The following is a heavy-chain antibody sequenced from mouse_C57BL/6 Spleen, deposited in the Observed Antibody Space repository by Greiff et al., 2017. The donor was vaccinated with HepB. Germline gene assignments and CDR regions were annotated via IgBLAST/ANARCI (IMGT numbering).Heavy chain of an antibody. V-gene: IGHV1-82*01. J-gene: IGHJ1*03. Sequence: QVQLQQSGPELVKPGASVKISCKASGYAFSSSWMNWVKQRPGKGLEWIGRIYPGDGDTNYNGKFKGKATLTADKSSSTAYMQLSSLTSEDSAVYFCARYYGSTNWYFDVWGTGTMVTVSS. CDR3: ARYYGSTNWYFDV. CDR2: IYPGDGDT. D-gene: IGHD1-1*01. CDR1: GYAFSSSW.